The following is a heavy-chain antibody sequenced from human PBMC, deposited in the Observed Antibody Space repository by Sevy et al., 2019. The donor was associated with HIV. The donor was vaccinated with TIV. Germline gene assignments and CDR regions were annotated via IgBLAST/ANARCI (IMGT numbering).Heavy chain of an antibody. CDR1: GFTFSSYS. CDR3: ARGYPLPGIAAAGTHFDY. CDR2: ISSSSSTI. V-gene: IGHV3-48*01. Sequence: QLGGSLRLSCAASGFTFSSYSMNWVRQAPGKGLEGVSYISSSSSTIYYADSVKGRFTISRDNAKNSLYLQMNSLRAEDTAVYYCARGYPLPGIAAAGTHFDYWGQGTLVTVSS. J-gene: IGHJ4*02. D-gene: IGHD6-13*01.